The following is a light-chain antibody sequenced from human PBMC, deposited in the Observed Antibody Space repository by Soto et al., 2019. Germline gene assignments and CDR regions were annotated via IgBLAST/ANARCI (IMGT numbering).Light chain of an antibody. CDR1: QSVSRY. Sequence: EIVMTQSPATLSVSPGERATLSCRTSQSVSRYLAWYQQKPGQALRLLIYGSSTRATGVPVRFSGSGSGREFTLTISSLQSEDFAVYYCQQYSNWPPYTFGQGTKLEIK. J-gene: IGKJ2*01. CDR3: QQYSNWPPYT. CDR2: GSS. V-gene: IGKV3-15*01.